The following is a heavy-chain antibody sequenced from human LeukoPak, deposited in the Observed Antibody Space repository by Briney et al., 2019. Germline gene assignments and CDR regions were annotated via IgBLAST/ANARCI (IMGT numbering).Heavy chain of an antibody. V-gene: IGHV4-59*10. J-gene: IGHJ4*02. CDR3: ARVRSYGGDLDY. D-gene: IGHD1-26*01. CDR1: GGSFSDYY. Sequence: PSETLSLTCAVYGGSFSDYYWSWIRQPAGKGLEWIGRIYTSGSTNYNPSLKSRVTMSVDTSKNQFSLKLSSVTAADTAVYYCARVRSYGGDLDYWGQGTLVTVSS. CDR2: IYTSGST.